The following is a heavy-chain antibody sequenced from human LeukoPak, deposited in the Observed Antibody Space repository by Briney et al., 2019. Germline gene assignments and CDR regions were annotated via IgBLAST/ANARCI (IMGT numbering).Heavy chain of an antibody. CDR3: ARVWRRSGSYPLDAFDI. CDR1: GYTFTSYA. Sequence: ASVKVSCKASGYTFTSYAMHWVRQAPGQRLEWMGWINAGNGNTKYSQKFQGRVTITRDTSASTAYMELRSLRSDDTAVYYCARVWRRSGSYPLDAFDIWGQGTMVTVSS. J-gene: IGHJ3*02. CDR2: INAGNGNT. D-gene: IGHD1-26*01. V-gene: IGHV1-3*01.